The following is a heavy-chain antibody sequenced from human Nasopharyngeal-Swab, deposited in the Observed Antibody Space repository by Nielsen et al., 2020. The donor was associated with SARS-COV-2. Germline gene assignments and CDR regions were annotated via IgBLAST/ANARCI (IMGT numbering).Heavy chain of an antibody. D-gene: IGHD3-10*01. V-gene: IGHV3-74*01. CDR3: ARSYGSGTYDY. Sequence: GGSLRLSCAASGFTFSSYWMHWVRQAPGKGLVWVSRINGAGSSTSYADSVKGRFTISRDNAKNTLYVQMNSLRAEDTAVYYCARSYGSGTYDYWGQGTLVTVSS. CDR2: INGAGSST. CDR1: GFTFSSYW. J-gene: IGHJ4*02.